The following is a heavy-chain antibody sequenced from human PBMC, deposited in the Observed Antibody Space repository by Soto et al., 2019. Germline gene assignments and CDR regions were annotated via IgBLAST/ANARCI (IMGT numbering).Heavy chain of an antibody. CDR1: GGTFSNYA. J-gene: IGHJ4*02. CDR3: ASPTDSSSSTRRFRFDY. D-gene: IGHD6-6*01. Sequence: APVKVSCKASGGTFSNYAFSCVPQAHGQGLEWIGGIIPILDTSNYAQKFRGRVTFTADESTSAAYMELSSLTSEDTAIYYCASPTDSSSSTRRFRFDYCGQGTLVTV. CDR2: IIPILDTS. V-gene: IGHV1-69*13.